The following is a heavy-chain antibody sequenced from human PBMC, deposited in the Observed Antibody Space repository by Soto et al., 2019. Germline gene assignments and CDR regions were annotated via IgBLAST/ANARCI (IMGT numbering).Heavy chain of an antibody. CDR2: IYYSANP. CDR1: GASIRSSNYY. Sequence: QLQLQESGPGLAKPSETLSLTCTVSGASIRSSNYYWGWIRQPPGKGLEWIGSIYYSANPYYNPSLKIRVTISADTSMNQCSLTLSSATAADTAVYYCVSSNRGSSHWGQGTLVIVSS. CDR3: VSSNRGSSH. V-gene: IGHV4-39*01. D-gene: IGHD3-10*01. J-gene: IGHJ4*02.